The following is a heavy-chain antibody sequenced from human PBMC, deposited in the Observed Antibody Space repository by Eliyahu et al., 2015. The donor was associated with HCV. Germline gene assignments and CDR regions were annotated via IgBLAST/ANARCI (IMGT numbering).Heavy chain of an antibody. CDR2: IGTAGDT. CDR1: GFTFSSYD. CDR3: ARATRRGGYYFDY. Sequence: EVQLVESGGGLVQPGGSLRLSCAASGFTFSSYDMHWVRQATGKGLEWVSAIGTAGDTYYPGSVKGRFTISRENAKNSLYLQMNSLRAGDTAVYYCARATRRGGYYFDYWGQGTLVTVSS. D-gene: IGHD3-10*01. V-gene: IGHV3-13*01. J-gene: IGHJ4*02.